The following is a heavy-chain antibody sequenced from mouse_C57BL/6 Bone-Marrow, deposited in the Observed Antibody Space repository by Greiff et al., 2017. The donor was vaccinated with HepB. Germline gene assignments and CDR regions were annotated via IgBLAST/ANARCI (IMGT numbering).Heavy chain of an antibody. CDR1: GYTFTDYY. CDR2: IYPGSGNT. J-gene: IGHJ2*01. Sequence: QVQLQQSGAELVRPGASVKLSCKASGYTFTDYYINWVKQRPGQGLEWIARIYPGSGNTYYNEKFKGKATLTAEKSSSTAYMQLSSLTSEDSAVYFCARQTPDYWGQGTTLTVSS. CDR3: ARQTPDY. V-gene: IGHV1-76*01.